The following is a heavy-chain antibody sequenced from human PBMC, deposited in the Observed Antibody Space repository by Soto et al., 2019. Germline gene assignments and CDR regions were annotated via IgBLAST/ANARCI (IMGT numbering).Heavy chain of an antibody. D-gene: IGHD4-17*01. J-gene: IGHJ4*02. CDR3: SRSQTTVTSYDY. V-gene: IGHV4-39*07. Sequence: PSETLSLTCTVSGGSIDSVSYYWGWIRQPPGKELEWIGSIYYSGNTYYNPSLKSRVTMDVDTSKSQFSLKLTSVTAADTAVYYCSRSQTTVTSYDYWGQGTLVTVSS. CDR1: GGSIDSVSYY. CDR2: IYYSGNT.